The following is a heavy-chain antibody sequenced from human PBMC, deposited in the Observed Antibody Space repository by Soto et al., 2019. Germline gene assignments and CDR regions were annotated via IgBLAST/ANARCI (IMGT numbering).Heavy chain of an antibody. V-gene: IGHV1-18*01. Sequence: QVHLVQSGVEVKTPGASVKVSCQASGYTFFTYDISWVRQAPGQGLEWMGWISNYSGDTKYAQKFQGRVTMTTDTPTTTAYPELRSLRSDDTAVYYCARHHGLPTSESRFDPWGQGTLGTVSS. D-gene: IGHD4-17*01. CDR3: ARHHGLPTSESRFDP. CDR1: GYTFFTYD. J-gene: IGHJ5*02. CDR2: ISNYSGDT.